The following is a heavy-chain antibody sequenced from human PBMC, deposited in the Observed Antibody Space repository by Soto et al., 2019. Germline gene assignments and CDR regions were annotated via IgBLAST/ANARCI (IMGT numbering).Heavy chain of an antibody. J-gene: IGHJ1*01. CDR2: IRSKANSYAT. V-gene: IGHV3-73*01. CDR3: TRHEPYSSGWYEWPEYFQH. D-gene: IGHD6-19*01. CDR1: GFTFSGSA. Sequence: GGSLRLSCAASGFTFSGSAMHWVRQASGKGLEWVGRIRSKANSYATAYAASVKGRFTISRDDSKNTAYLQMNSLKTEDTAVYYCTRHEPYSSGWYEWPEYFQHWGQGTLVTVSS.